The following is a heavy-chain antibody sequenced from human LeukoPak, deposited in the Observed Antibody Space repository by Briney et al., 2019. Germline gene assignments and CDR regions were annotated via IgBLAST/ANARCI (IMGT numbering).Heavy chain of an antibody. D-gene: IGHD6-13*01. J-gene: IGHJ5*02. CDR3: ARLKRGIGAACTSLRGWFDP. CDR1: GGTFSSDA. Sequence: SVSVSCKASGGTFSSDAITWGGQAPGQGVEGRGGMSAIFDTGKYAQTWQGRVTFTSEYTRRRACMERSRLRWEDRAVYYSARLKRGIGAACTSLRGWFDPWGQGTLVTVSS. CDR2: MSAIFDTG. V-gene: IGHV1-69*01.